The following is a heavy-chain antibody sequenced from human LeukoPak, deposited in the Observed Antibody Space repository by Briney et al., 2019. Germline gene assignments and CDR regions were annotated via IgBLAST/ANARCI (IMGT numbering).Heavy chain of an antibody. CDR1: GYTFTGYY. CDR2: INPNSGGT. J-gene: IGHJ4*02. V-gene: IGHV1-2*02. D-gene: IGHD5-24*01. Sequence: ASVKVSCKASGYTFTGYYMHWVRQAPGQGLEWMGWINPNSGGTNYAQNFQGRVTMTRDTSISTAYMELSRLRSDDTAVYFCAKDRGAWRQGTLYGGNWGQGTLVTVSS. CDR3: AKDRGAWRQGTLYGGN.